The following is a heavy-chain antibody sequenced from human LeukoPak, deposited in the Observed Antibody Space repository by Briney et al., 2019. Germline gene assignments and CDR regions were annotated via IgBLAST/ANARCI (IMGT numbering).Heavy chain of an antibody. CDR3: ARYRGKTTVSSLDWFDP. CDR1: GGSISSYY. CDR2: IYYSGST. J-gene: IGHJ5*02. V-gene: IGHV4-59*01. Sequence: PSETLSLTCTVPGGSISSYYWSWIRQPPGKGLEWIGYIYYSGSTKYNPSLKSRVTISVDTSKNQFSLRLSSVTAADTAVYYCARYRGKTTVSSLDWFDPWGQGTLVTVSS. D-gene: IGHD4-11*01.